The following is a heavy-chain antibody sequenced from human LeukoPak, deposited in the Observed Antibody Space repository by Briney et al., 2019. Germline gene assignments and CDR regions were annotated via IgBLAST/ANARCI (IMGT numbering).Heavy chain of an antibody. CDR3: AKDSERGDCGGDCYLDP. Sequence: GGSLRLSCAASGFTFSSYWMSWVRQAPGKGLEWVANIKQDGSEKYYADSVKGRFTISRDNSKNTLYLQMNSLRAEDTAVYYCAKDSERGDCGGDCYLDPWGQGTLVTVSS. CDR1: GFTFSSYW. CDR2: IKQDGSEK. J-gene: IGHJ5*02. V-gene: IGHV3-7*01. D-gene: IGHD2-21*02.